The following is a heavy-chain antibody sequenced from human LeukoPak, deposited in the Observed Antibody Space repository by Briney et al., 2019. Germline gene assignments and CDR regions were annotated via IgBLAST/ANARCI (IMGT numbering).Heavy chain of an antibody. CDR1: GYAISSGYY. CDR2: IYHSGST. CDR3: ARQGVVFWSGYAATYHIVY. J-gene: IGHJ4*02. Sequence: SETLSLTCAVSGYAISSGYYWGWIRQHPGKGLEWIGSIYHSGSTYYNPSLKSRVTISVDTSNNQFSLNLSSVTAVDTAVYYCARQGVVFWSGYAATYHIVYWGQGTLVTVSS. V-gene: IGHV4-38-2*01. D-gene: IGHD3-3*01.